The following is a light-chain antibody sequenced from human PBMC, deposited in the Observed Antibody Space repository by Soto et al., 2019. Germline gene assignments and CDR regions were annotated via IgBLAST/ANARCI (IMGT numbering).Light chain of an antibody. CDR3: QQYDSYSWT. CDR1: QSISSR. V-gene: IGKV1-5*03. J-gene: IGKJ1*01. CDR2: KAS. Sequence: DIQMTQSPSPLSASVGDRVTITCRASQSISSRLAWYQQKPGKVPKLLIYKASSLASGVPSRFSGSGTGTEFTLTISSLQPDDFATYYCQQYDSYSWTFGQGTKVEI.